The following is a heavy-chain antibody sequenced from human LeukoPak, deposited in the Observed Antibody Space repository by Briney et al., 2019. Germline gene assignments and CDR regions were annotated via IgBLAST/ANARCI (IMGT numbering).Heavy chain of an antibody. CDR2: INCKDGGT. Sequence: ASVRVSCKASGYTFTGYYIHWVRQAPGQGLEWMGRINCKDGGTNYTQKFQGRVAMTRDTAINTAYLELSSLISDDTAVYYCARGGVRDSWGKGTLIVVSS. CDR3: ARGGVRDS. D-gene: IGHD3-10*01. V-gene: IGHV1-2*06. J-gene: IGHJ4*02. CDR1: GYTFTGYY.